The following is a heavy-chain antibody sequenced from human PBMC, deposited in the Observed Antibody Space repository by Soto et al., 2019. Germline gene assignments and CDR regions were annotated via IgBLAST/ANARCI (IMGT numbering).Heavy chain of an antibody. CDR3: ARQNTATVSYFAY. V-gene: IGHV4-39*01. Sequence: SETLSLTCTVSGDSITSNNHYWVWIRQPPGKGLEWIGAVYSRGSTYYNPSLKSRVSMSVDTSKNQFSLNVSSVTAADTALYFCARQNTATVSYFAYWGLGTLVTVSS. J-gene: IGHJ4*02. CDR2: VYSRGST. D-gene: IGHD4-17*01. CDR1: GDSITSNNHY.